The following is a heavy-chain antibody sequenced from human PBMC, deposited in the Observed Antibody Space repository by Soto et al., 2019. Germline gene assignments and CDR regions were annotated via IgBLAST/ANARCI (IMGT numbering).Heavy chain of an antibody. V-gene: IGHV3-23*01. D-gene: IGHD6-19*01. CDR2: ISGSGGST. CDR1: GFTFSSYA. Sequence: PGGSLRLSCAASGFTFSSYAMSWVRQAPGKGLEWVSAISGSGGSTYYADSVKGRFTISRDNSKNTLYLQMNSLRAEDTAVYYCAKDTKDLMGIAVAGTIRMDVWGQGTTVTVSS. CDR3: AKDTKDLMGIAVAGTIRMDV. J-gene: IGHJ6*02.